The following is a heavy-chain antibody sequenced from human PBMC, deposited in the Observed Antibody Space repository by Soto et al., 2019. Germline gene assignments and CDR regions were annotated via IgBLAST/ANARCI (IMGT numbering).Heavy chain of an antibody. CDR1: AGTFSSYA. CDR2: VIPIFGTA. J-gene: IGHJ4*02. CDR3: ASEDSTGGGYYAY. D-gene: IGHD3-3*01. V-gene: IGHV1-69*12. Sequence: QVQLVQSGAAVKKPGSSVKVSCKASAGTFSSYAISWVRQAPGQGLEWMGGVIPIFGTANYAQKFQGRVTITAEESTSTAYMELSSLRSEDPAVYYCASEDSTGGGYYAYCCQGTLVTVSS.